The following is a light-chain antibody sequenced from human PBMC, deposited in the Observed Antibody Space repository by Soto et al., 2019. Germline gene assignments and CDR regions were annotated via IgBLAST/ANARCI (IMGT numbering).Light chain of an antibody. Sequence: QLVLTQSPSASASLGASVKLTCTLNSGHSSYAIAWHQQQPEKGPRYLMKLYNDSSHSKGDGIPDRFSGSSSGAERYLTISSLQPEDEADYYCQTWGAGFRTFGGGTQLTVL. CDR3: QTWGAGFRT. V-gene: IGLV4-69*01. CDR2: LYNDSSH. CDR1: SGHSSYA. J-gene: IGLJ2*01.